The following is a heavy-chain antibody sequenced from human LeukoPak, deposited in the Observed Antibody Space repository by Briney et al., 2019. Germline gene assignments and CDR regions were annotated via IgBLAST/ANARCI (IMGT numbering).Heavy chain of an antibody. CDR1: GFTLSSYN. D-gene: IGHD2-2*01. CDR3: ARGSRDHFDY. J-gene: IGHJ4*02. Sequence: GFLRLFFAGSGFTLSSYNMNLVRQAPGEGLGWVSYISSSSSTIYYADSVKGRFTISRDNAKNSLYLQMNSLRDEDTAVYYCARGSRDHFDYWGQGTLVTVSS. CDR2: ISSSSSTI. V-gene: IGHV3-48*02.